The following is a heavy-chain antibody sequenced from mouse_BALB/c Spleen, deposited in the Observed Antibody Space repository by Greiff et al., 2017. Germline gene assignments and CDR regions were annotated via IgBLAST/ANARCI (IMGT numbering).Heavy chain of an antibody. CDR2: ISTYYGDA. D-gene: IGHD1-1*01. Sequence: VQLQQSGAELVRPGVSVKISCKGSGYTFTDYAMHWVKQSHAKSLEWIGVISTYYGDASYNQKFKGKATMTVEKSSSTAYMELARLTSEDSAIYYCARGLDYGSSYDYAMDYWGQGTSVTVSS. CDR1: GYTFTDYA. J-gene: IGHJ4*01. CDR3: ARGLDYGSSYDYAMDY. V-gene: IGHV1S137*01.